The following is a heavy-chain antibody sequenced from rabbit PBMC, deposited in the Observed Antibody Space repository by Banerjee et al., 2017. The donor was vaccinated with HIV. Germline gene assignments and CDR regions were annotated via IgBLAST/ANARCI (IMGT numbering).Heavy chain of an antibody. J-gene: IGHJ4*01. D-gene: IGHD8-1*01. Sequence: QEQLVESGGGLVQPEGSLTLTCKASGFDFSSYHMTWVRQAPGKGLEWIGVMNLGNGNTYYASWVNGRFTISSDNAQNTVDLKMNSLTASDTATSFCTRTPRYAGSSLCTGIDINLWSQGTLVSVS. V-gene: IGHV1S47*01. CDR1: GFDFSSYH. CDR3: TRTPRYAGSSLCTGIDINL. CDR2: MNLGNGNT.